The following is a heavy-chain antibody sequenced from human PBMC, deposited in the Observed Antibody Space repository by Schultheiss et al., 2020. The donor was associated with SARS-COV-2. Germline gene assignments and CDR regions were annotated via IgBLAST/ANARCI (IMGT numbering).Heavy chain of an antibody. D-gene: IGHD2-2*01. CDR2: IRSKANSYAT. CDR3: TTIVVVPAANVH. Sequence: GGSLRLSCAASGFTVSSNYMSWVRQASGKGLEWVGRIRSKANSYATAYAASVKGRFTISRDDSKNTAYLQMNSLKTEDTAVYYCTTIVVVPAANVHWGQGTLVTVSS. V-gene: IGHV3-73*01. CDR1: GFTVSSNY. J-gene: IGHJ4*02.